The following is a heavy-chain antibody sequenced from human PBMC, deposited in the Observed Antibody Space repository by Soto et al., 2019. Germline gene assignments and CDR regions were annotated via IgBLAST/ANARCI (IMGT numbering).Heavy chain of an antibody. CDR3: ARARFQLLHPYYYGMDV. CDR2: IYYTEKT. J-gene: IGHJ6*02. CDR1: GGSISSYY. Sequence: QVQLQQSGPGLVKPSETLSLTCTVSGGSISSYYWSWIRQTPGKGLDWIGYIYYTEKTNYNPSLKSRVTISVDTSKNQFSLKLRSVTAADTGVYFCARARFQLLHPYYYGMDVWGQGTAVTVSS. V-gene: IGHV4-59*01. D-gene: IGHD2-15*01.